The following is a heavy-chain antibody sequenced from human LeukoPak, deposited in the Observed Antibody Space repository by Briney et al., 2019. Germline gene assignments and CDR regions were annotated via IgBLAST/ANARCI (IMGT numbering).Heavy chain of an antibody. CDR3: ASSYCSGGNCYAFDY. V-gene: IGHV3-21*01. J-gene: IGHJ4*02. CDR2: ISKSSSYI. Sequence: PGGSLRLSCAASGFTFSTYSMNWVRQAPGKGLEWVSCISKSSSYIGYGDSVKGRFTISRDNAKNSLYLQMNSLRAEDTAVYYCASSYCSGGNCYAFDYWGQGTLVTVSS. D-gene: IGHD2-15*01. CDR1: GFTFSTYS.